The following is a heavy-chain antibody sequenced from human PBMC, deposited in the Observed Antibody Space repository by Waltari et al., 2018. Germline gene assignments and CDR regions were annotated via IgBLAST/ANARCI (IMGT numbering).Heavy chain of an antibody. CDR2: SKTQTKGV. Sequence: QVQLVQSGAEVKKPGASVKVSCKTSGFTFTGSYIHWVRQAPGQGLEWVGCSKTQTKGVNYAQKFQGSVTMTSDTSINTAYMELSSLTSDDTALYYCGREPISGDGYKVDYWGQGSLVTVSS. D-gene: IGHD1-1*01. CDR3: GREPISGDGYKVDY. CDR1: GFTFTGSY. J-gene: IGHJ4*02. V-gene: IGHV1-2*02.